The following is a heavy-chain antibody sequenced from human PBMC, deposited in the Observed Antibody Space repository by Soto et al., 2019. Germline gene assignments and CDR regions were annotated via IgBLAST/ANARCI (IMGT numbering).Heavy chain of an antibody. V-gene: IGHV1-18*01. J-gene: IGHJ5*02. Sequence: ASVNVSCKASGYTFTSYGISWVRQAPGQGLEWMGWISAYNGNTNYAQKLQGRVTMTTDTSTSTAYMELRSLRSDDTAVYYCAFALSSGWYVDRNWFDPWGQGTLVTVSS. CDR3: AFALSSGWYVDRNWFDP. D-gene: IGHD6-19*01. CDR1: GYTFTSYG. CDR2: ISAYNGNT.